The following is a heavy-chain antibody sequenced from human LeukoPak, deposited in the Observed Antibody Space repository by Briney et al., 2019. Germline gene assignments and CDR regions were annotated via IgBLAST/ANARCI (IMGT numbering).Heavy chain of an antibody. Sequence: GGSLRLSCAASGFSVSSNFMSWVRQAPGKGLECVSVIYSGGDTYYADSVKGRFTISRDNSKNTLYLQMNSLRAEDTAVYYCAKGTLGYCSGSSCYPFDSWGQGTLVTVSS. J-gene: IGHJ4*02. CDR2: IYSGGDT. CDR1: GFSVSSNF. CDR3: AKGTLGYCSGSSCYPFDS. V-gene: IGHV3-53*01. D-gene: IGHD2-15*01.